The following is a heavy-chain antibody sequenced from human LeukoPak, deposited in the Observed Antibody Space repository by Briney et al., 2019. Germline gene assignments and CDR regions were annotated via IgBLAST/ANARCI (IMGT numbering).Heavy chain of an antibody. J-gene: IGHJ4*02. D-gene: IGHD6-19*01. Sequence: GGSLRLSCAASGFTFSTYAMSWVRQAPGKGLEWVSAIIKSGGSTYYADSVRGRFTISRDNAKNSLYLQMNSLRAEDTGVYYCVISSGWKGGYYFDFWGQGTLVTVSA. CDR2: IIKSGGST. CDR1: GFTFSTYA. V-gene: IGHV3-23*01. CDR3: VISSGWKGGYYFDF.